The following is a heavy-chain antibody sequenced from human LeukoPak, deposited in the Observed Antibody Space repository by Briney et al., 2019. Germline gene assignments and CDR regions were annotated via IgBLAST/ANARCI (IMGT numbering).Heavy chain of an antibody. CDR3: ARGPHRRFVVVPAAAYYFDY. D-gene: IGHD2-2*01. Sequence: SETLSLTCTVSGGSISSSSYYWGWIRQPPGKGLEWIGSIYYSGSTYYNPSLKSRVTISVDTSKNQFSLKLSSVTAADTAVYYCARGPHRRFVVVPAAAYYFDYWGQGTLVTVSS. J-gene: IGHJ4*02. CDR1: GGSISSSSYY. V-gene: IGHV4-39*01. CDR2: IYYSGST.